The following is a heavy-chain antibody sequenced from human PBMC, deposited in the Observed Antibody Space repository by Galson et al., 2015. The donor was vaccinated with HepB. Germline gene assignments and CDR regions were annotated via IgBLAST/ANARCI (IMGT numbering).Heavy chain of an antibody. Sequence: SLRLSCAASGFTFSSYAMSWVRQAPGKGLEWVSAISGSGGSTYYADSVKGRFTISRDNSKNTLYLQMNSLRAEDTAVYYCAKAAYGDYGYYYYGMDVWGQGTTVTVSS. CDR2: ISGSGGST. CDR1: GFTFSSYA. V-gene: IGHV3-23*01. D-gene: IGHD4-17*01. CDR3: AKAAYGDYGYYYYGMDV. J-gene: IGHJ6*02.